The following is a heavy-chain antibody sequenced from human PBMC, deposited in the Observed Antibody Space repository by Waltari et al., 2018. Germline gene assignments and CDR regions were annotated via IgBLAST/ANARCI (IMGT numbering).Heavy chain of an antibody. CDR2: IKQDGSEE. CDR1: GVPFGSLW. D-gene: IGHD6-19*01. CDR3: ARERRGQSGWYYFDF. J-gene: IGHJ4*02. V-gene: IGHV3-7*01. Sequence: EVQLVESGGGLVQPGGSGGLSCADSGVPFGSLWWTWVRQAPGKGLEWVANIKQDGSEEYYVDSVKGRFTISKDNAKNSLYLQMNSLRAEDTAVYFCARERRGQSGWYYFDFWGQGSLVTVSS.